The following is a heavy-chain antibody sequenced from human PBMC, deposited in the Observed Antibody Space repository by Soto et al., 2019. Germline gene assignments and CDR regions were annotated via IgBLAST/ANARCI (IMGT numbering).Heavy chain of an antibody. CDR1: GYTFTSYD. CDR3: AAKQWELFGYYYGMDV. J-gene: IGHJ6*02. Sequence: ASVKVSCKASGYTFTSYDINWVRQATGQGLEWMGWMNPNSGNTGYAQKFQGRVTMTRNTSISTAYMELSSLRSEDTAVYYCAAKQWELFGYYYGMDVWGQGTTVTVSS. V-gene: IGHV1-8*01. CDR2: MNPNSGNT. D-gene: IGHD1-26*01.